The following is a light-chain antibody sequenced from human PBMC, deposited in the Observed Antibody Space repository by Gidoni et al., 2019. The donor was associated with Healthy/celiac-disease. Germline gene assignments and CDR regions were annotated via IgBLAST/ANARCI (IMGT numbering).Light chain of an antibody. CDR3: QQYSTWALT. CDR2: GAS. Sequence: PATLSAAPGDSPTRSGRASQSVSSNGAWYQQPAGAAPRLLIYGASSRATGTAAWCSGSGAATVFPLTISLVQSEDFAFYYCQQYSTWALTFGGGTKVEIK. J-gene: IGKJ4*01. CDR1: QSVSSN. V-gene: IGKV3-15*01.